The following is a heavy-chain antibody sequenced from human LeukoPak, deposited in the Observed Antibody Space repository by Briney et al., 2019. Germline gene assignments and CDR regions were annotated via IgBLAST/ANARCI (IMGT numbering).Heavy chain of an antibody. CDR2: IYYSGST. CDR3: ARDRPFSYYDSSSVLAPLYYYYYMDV. J-gene: IGHJ6*03. D-gene: IGHD3-22*01. Sequence: SETLSLTCTVSAGSISSFYWSWIRQPPGKGLEWIGYIYYSGSTNYHTSLKSRVTISVDTSKTQFTLKLSSVTAADTAVYYCARDRPFSYYDSSSVLAPLYYYYYMDVWGKGTTVTVSS. V-gene: IGHV4-59*01. CDR1: AGSISSFY.